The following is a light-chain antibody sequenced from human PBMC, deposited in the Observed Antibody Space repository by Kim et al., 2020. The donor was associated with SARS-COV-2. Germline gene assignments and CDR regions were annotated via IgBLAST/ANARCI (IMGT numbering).Light chain of an antibody. CDR1: QSVLDTSNNQIY. J-gene: IGKJ2*01. Sequence: IAVIQSPDSLAVSLGERATINCRSSQSVLDTSNNQIYLAWYQQKPGQPPKLLISWASIRESGVPDRISGSGSGTDFTLTISSLQAEDVAVYCCLNDYSGPFACGQGTKLEI. CDR2: WAS. CDR3: LNDYSGPFA. V-gene: IGKV4-1*01.